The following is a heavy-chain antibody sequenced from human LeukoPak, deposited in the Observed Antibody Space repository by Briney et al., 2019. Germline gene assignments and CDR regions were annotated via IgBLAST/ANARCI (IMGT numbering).Heavy chain of an antibody. Sequence: PSQTLSLTCTVSGGSISSGGYYWSWIRQPPGKGLEWIGYIYHSGSTYYNPSLKSRVTISVDRSKNQFSLKLSSVTAADTAVYYCERGRLLDIWGQGTMVTVSS. CDR1: GGSISSGGYY. V-gene: IGHV4-30-2*01. D-gene: IGHD3-22*01. CDR3: ERGRLLDI. CDR2: IYHSGST. J-gene: IGHJ3*02.